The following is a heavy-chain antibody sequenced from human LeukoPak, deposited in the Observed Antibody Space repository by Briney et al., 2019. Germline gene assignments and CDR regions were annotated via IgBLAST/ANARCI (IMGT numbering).Heavy chain of an antibody. CDR2: IYYSGST. CDR1: GGSISSSSYY. CDR3: ARQARFGESRGFHY. Sequence: SETLYLTCAVSGGSISSSSYYWGWIRQPPGKGLELIGSIYYSGSTYYNPSLKSRVTISVDTSKNQFSLKLSSVTAADTAVHYCARQARFGESRGFHYWGQGTLVTVSS. J-gene: IGHJ4*02. V-gene: IGHV4-39*01. D-gene: IGHD3-10*01.